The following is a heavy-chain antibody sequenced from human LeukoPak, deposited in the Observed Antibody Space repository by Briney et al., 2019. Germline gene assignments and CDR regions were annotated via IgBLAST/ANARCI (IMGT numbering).Heavy chain of an antibody. J-gene: IGHJ4*02. CDR1: GGSISTSNYY. D-gene: IGHD3-10*01. CDR3: ATPRGRRINFDY. V-gene: IGHV4-39*01. Sequence: SETLSLTCTVSGGSISTSNYYWGWIRQPPGKGLEWIGSIYHSGSTYYNPSLKSRVTISVDTSKNQFSLKLSSVTAADTAVYYCATPRGRRINFDYWGQGTLVTVSS. CDR2: IYHSGST.